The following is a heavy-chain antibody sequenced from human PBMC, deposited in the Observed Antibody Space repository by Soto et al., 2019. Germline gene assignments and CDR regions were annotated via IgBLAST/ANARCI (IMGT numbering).Heavy chain of an antibody. CDR3: ARDFLGYCSSTSCSRNDAFDI. Sequence: KQSQTLSLTCAISGDRVSSTSAAWNWIRQSPSRGLEWLGRTYYRSKWYNDYAVSVKSRITINPDTSKNQFSLQLNSVTPEDTAVYYCARDFLGYCSSTSCSRNDAFDIWGQGTMVTVSS. CDR2: TYYRSKWYN. J-gene: IGHJ3*02. CDR1: GDRVSSTSAA. V-gene: IGHV6-1*01. D-gene: IGHD2-2*03.